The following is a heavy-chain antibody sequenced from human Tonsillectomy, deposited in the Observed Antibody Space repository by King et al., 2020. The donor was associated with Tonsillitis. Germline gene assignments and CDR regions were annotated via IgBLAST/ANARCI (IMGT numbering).Heavy chain of an antibody. V-gene: IGHV3-74*01. D-gene: IGHD3-3*01. CDR1: GFTFSTYL. J-gene: IGHJ3*02. CDR3: ARDPHGISGMHDAFDI. Sequence: QLVQSGGGLVQPGGSLRLSCAASGFTFSTYLIHWVRQAPGKGRVWVSRVKTDGGGASYADSVKGRLTVSGDKARNTVYLQMESLGAEDTAEYYCARDPHGISGMHDAFDIWGQGTVVTVSS. CDR2: VKTDGGGA.